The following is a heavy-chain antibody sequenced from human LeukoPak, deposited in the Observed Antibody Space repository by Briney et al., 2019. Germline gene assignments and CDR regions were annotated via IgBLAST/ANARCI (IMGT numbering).Heavy chain of an antibody. J-gene: IGHJ4*02. CDR1: GGSVSSGTYY. CDR3: ARHVKDFWNYYLSNFDY. D-gene: IGHD3-3*01. V-gene: IGHV4-39*01. Sequence: SETLSLTCTVSGGSVSSGTYYWGWIRQPPGKGLEWIGTIYYSGSTYYNPSLKSRVTISVDTSKNQFSLRLTSVTAADTAVYYCARHVKDFWNYYLSNFDYWGQGTLVTVSS. CDR2: IYYSGST.